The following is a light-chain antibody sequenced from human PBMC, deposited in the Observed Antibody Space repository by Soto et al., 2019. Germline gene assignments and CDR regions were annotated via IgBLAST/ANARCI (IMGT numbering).Light chain of an antibody. J-gene: IGKJ3*01. V-gene: IGKV1-27*01. CDR2: AAS. Sequence: DIQMTQSPLSLSASAGDKVTITCRASQAIRNNLAWYQQKPGKVPTLLIYAASTLQSGVPSRFSGSGSGTDFTLTISSLQPEDVATYYCQKYYSVPFTFGPGTKVAIK. CDR3: QKYYSVPFT. CDR1: QAIRNN.